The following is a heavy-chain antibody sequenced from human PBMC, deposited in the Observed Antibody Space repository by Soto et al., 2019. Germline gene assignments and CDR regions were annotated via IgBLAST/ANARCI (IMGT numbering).Heavy chain of an antibody. Sequence: QVKLQESGPGLVKPSESLSLTCTVSGGSISSYYWSWIRQPPGKGLEWIGCIYYSGSTNYNPSLKSRVTKSVHTSKNQFSLKLTSVTAADTAVYYCAGSGFGDYVVFDYWVQGTLVTGSS. CDR2: IYYSGST. D-gene: IGHD4-17*01. CDR1: GGSISSYY. J-gene: IGHJ4*02. V-gene: IGHV4-59*08. CDR3: AGSGFGDYVVFDY.